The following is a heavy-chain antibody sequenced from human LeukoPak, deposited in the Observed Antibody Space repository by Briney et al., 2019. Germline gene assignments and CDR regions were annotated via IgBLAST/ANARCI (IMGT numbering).Heavy chain of an antibody. CDR3: AKEVVVVAATGFDH. CDR1: GFTFSSYS. V-gene: IGHV3-30-3*01. D-gene: IGHD2-15*01. CDR2: VSYDGSNT. J-gene: IGHJ4*02. Sequence: GQSLRLSCTASGFTFSSYSMHWVRQAPGKGLEWVAVVSYDGSNTFYADSVKGRFTISRDNSKNMLYLQMNSLRPEDTAVYYCAKEVVVVAATGFDHWGQGALVTVSS.